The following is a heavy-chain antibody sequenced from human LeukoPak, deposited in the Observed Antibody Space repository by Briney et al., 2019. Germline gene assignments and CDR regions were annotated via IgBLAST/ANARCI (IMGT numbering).Heavy chain of an antibody. CDR3: ARDPPHLVVAATYYFDY. D-gene: IGHD2-15*01. Sequence: GGSLRLSCAASGFTFSSYAMHWVRQAPGKGLEWVAVISYDGSNKYYADPVKGRFTISRDNSKNTLYLQMNSLRAEDTAVYYCARDPPHLVVAATYYFDYWGQGTLVTVSS. CDR2: ISYDGSNK. J-gene: IGHJ4*02. V-gene: IGHV3-30-3*01. CDR1: GFTFSSYA.